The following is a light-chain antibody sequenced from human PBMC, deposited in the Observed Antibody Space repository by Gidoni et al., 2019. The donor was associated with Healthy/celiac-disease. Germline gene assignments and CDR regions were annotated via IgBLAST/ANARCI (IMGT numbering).Light chain of an antibody. CDR3: QSYDSSLSGSRV. Sequence: SVLTQPPSVSGPPGQRVTIPCTGSSSNIGAGYDVHWYQQLPGTAPKLPIYGNSNRPSGVPDRFSGSKSGTSASLAITGLQAEDEADYYCQSYDSSLSGSRVFGGGTKLTVL. V-gene: IGLV1-40*01. J-gene: IGLJ3*02. CDR2: GNS. CDR1: SSNIGAGYD.